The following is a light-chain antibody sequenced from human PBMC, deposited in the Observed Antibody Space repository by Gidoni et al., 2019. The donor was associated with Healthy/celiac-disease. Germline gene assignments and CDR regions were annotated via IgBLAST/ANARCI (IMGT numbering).Light chain of an antibody. CDR1: TLPKKY. V-gene: IGLV3-10*01. J-gene: IGLJ2*01. CDR2: EDK. Sequence: SYELPQPPSVSVSPGQTARITCSGDTLPKKYAYWYQQKSGQAPVLVIYEDKKRPSGSPERFSGSSSGTRATWTISGAQVEDEADYYCYSTDSSDNHRVFGGGTKLTVL. CDR3: YSTDSSDNHRV.